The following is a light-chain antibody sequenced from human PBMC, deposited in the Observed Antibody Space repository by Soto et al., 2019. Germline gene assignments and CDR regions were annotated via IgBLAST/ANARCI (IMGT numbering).Light chain of an antibody. CDR3: QQYNSYSPWT. Sequence: DIQMTQSPSTLSASVGDRVTISCRASQSISSWLAWYQQKPGKAPKLLIYDASSWESGVPSRFSGSGFGTEFTLTISSLQPDDFSTYYCQQYNSYSPWTFGQGTKVEIK. CDR2: DAS. V-gene: IGKV1-5*01. J-gene: IGKJ1*01. CDR1: QSISSW.